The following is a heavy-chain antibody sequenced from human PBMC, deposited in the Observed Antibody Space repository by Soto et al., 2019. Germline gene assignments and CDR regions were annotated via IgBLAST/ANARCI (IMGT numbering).Heavy chain of an antibody. D-gene: IGHD3-22*01. V-gene: IGHV4-38-2*01. CDR1: GYSISSGYY. J-gene: IGHJ4*02. Sequence: PSETLSLTCAVSGYSISSGYYWGWIRQPPGKGLEWIGSIYHSGSTYYNPSLKSRVTISVDTSKNQFSLKLSSVTAADTAVYYCARVHYDSSSYYYYTFDYWGQGTLVTVSS. CDR2: IYHSGST. CDR3: ARVHYDSSSYYYYTFDY.